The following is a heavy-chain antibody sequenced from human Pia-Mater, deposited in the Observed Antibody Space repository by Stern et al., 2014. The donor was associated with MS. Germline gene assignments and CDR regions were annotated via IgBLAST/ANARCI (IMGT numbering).Heavy chain of an antibody. J-gene: IGHJ6*02. V-gene: IGHV1-69*06. CDR3: ARRGMGATTKYGMDV. CDR1: GGTFSSYA. Sequence: QVPLVQSGAEVKKPGSSVQVSCKASGGTFSSYAISWVRQAPGQGLEWMGGIIPIFGTANYAQKFQGRVTISADKSTSTAYMELSSLRSEDTAVYYCARRGMGATTKYGMDVWGQGTTVTVSS. CDR2: IIPIFGTA. D-gene: IGHD1-26*01.